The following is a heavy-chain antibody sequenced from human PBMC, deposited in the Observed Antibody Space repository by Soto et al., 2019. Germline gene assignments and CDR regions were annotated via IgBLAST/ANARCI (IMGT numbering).Heavy chain of an antibody. Sequence: ASVKVSCKTSGYTFTTYGIHWVRQAPGQRLEWMGWINAGNGDTKYSQKFQGRVTITRDKSANTVYMELSSLRSEDTAVYYCARDLGVVVIDYWGQGTLVTVSS. J-gene: IGHJ4*02. CDR3: ARDLGVVVIDY. V-gene: IGHV1-3*01. CDR2: INAGNGDT. CDR1: GYTFTTYG. D-gene: IGHD3-22*01.